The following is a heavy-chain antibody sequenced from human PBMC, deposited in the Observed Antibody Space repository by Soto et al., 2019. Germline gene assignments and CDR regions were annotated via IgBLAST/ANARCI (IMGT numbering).Heavy chain of an antibody. J-gene: IGHJ4*02. Sequence: PVGSLRLSCAASGFTFSSYSMNWVRQAPGKGLEWVSSISSSSGYIYYADSVKGRFIISRDNAKNSLYLQMNSLRAEDTAVYYCVRSKGGYSYGTPFDYWGQGTLVTVSS. V-gene: IGHV3-21*01. D-gene: IGHD5-18*01. CDR2: ISSSSGYI. CDR1: GFTFSSYS. CDR3: VRSKGGYSYGTPFDY.